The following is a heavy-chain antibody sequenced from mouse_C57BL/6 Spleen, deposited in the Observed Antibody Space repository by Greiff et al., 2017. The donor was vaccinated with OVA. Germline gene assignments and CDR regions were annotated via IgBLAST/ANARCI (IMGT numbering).Heavy chain of an antibody. V-gene: IGHV1-55*01. Sequence: QVQLQQPGAELVKPGASVKMSCKASGYTFTSYWITWVKQRPGQGLEWIGDIYPGSGSTNYNEKFKSKATLTVDTSSSTAYMQIGSLTSEDTAVYYCASSGYGYGRRYYAMDYWGQGTSVTVSS. D-gene: IGHD2-2*01. CDR3: ASSGYGYGRRYYAMDY. J-gene: IGHJ4*01. CDR1: GYTFTSYW. CDR2: IYPGSGST.